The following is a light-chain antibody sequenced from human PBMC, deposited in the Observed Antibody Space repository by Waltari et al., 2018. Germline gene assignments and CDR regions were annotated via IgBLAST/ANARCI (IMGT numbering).Light chain of an antibody. CDR3: QQYDNLPLT. J-gene: IGKJ4*01. CDR2: DAS. CDR1: QDISNY. Sequence: DIQMTHSPSSLSASVGDRVNITCQASQDISNYLNWYQQKPGKAPKLLIYDASNLETGVPPRFSGSGSGTDFTFTISSLQPEDIATYYCQQYDNLPLTFGGGTKVEIK. V-gene: IGKV1-33*01.